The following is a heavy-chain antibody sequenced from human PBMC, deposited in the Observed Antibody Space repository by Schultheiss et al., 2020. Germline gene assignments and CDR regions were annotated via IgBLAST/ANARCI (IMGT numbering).Heavy chain of an antibody. D-gene: IGHD3-10*01. CDR1: GYTFTGYY. J-gene: IGHJ6*02. CDR3: ARDHGQGTYYYYYGMDV. V-gene: IGHV1-2*04. CDR2: INPNSGGT. Sequence: ASVKVSCKASGYTFTGYYMHWVRQAPGQGLEWMGWINPNSGGTNYAQKFQGWVTMTRDTSISTAYMELSRLRSDDTAVYYCARDHGQGTYYYYYGMDVWGQGTTVTGSS.